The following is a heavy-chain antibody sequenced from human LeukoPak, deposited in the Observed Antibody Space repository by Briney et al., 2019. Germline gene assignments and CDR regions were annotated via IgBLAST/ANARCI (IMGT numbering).Heavy chain of an antibody. Sequence: GGSLRLSCAASGFTFSSYGLHWVRQAPGKGLEWVAFTRNDGSTKYYADSVKGRFTISRDNSKNMLYLQMNSLRAEDTAVHYCAKLEGGTLYYSTTRCYGTFDYWGQGTLVTVSS. CDR1: GFTFSSYG. V-gene: IGHV3-30*02. D-gene: IGHD2-2*01. CDR3: AKLEGGTLYYSTTRCYGTFDY. CDR2: TRNDGSTK. J-gene: IGHJ4*02.